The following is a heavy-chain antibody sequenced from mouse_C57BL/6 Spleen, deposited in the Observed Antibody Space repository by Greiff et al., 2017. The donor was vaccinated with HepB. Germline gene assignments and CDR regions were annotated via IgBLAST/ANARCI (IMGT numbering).Heavy chain of an antibody. V-gene: IGHV1-22*01. CDR2: INPNNGGT. J-gene: IGHJ4*01. CDR1: GYTFTDYN. CDR3: AREGLYYGSSYAYAMDY. D-gene: IGHD1-1*01. Sequence: VQLKQSGPELVKPGASVKMSCKASGYTFTDYNMHWVKQSHGKSLEWIGYINPNNGGTSYNQKFKGKATLTVNKSSSTAYMELRSLTSEDSAVYYCAREGLYYGSSYAYAMDYWGQGTSVTVSS.